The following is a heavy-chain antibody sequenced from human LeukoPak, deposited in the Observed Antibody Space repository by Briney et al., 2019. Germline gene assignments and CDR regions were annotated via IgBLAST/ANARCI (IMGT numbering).Heavy chain of an antibody. V-gene: IGHV1-46*01. CDR3: ARDVYGLDV. Sequence: ASAKVSCKASGYTFTSYYIHWVRQAPGQGLEWMGVINVSGGGTTYAQRFQGRVTMTRDTSTSTVYMELSSLRSDDTAVYYCARDVYGLDVWGQGTTVTVSS. CDR1: GYTFTSYY. CDR2: INVSGGGT. J-gene: IGHJ6*02.